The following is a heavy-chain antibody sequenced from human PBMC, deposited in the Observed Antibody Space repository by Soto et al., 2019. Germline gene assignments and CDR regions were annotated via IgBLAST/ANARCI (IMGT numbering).Heavy chain of an antibody. CDR2: IYYTGST. CDR1: GASIRSGGYY. V-gene: IGHV4-31*03. J-gene: IGHJ4*02. Sequence: SETLSLTCSVSGASIRSGGYYWSWLRQSPGKGLEWIGHIYYTGSTFYSPSLKSRLTISLDTPKNQFSLDLNSVTTADTAMYYCAGVDYWGQGALVTVSS. CDR3: AGVDY.